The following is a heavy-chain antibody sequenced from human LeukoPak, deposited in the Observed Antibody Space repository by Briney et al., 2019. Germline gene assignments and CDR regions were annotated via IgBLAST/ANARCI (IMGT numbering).Heavy chain of an antibody. D-gene: IGHD6-19*01. CDR1: GFTFSSYW. CDR3: ARVRAVAGVYFDY. J-gene: IGHJ4*02. Sequence: GGSLRLSCAASGFTFSSYWISWVRQAPGKGLEWVANIKQNGSEKYYVDSVKGRFIISRDNAKNSLYLQINSLRAEDTAVYYCARVRAVAGVYFDYWGQGTLVTVSS. CDR2: IKQNGSEK. V-gene: IGHV3-7*03.